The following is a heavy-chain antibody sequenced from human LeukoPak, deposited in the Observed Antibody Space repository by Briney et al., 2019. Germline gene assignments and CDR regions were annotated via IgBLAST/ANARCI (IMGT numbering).Heavy chain of an antibody. V-gene: IGHV1-2*02. D-gene: IGHD4-17*01. J-gene: IGHJ3*02. CDR3: ARDSDYGDYGDPFDI. CDR2: INPNSGGT. CDR1: GYTFTGYY. Sequence: ASVKVSCKASGYTFTGYYLHWVRQAPGQGLEWMGWINPNSGGTNYAQKFQGRVTMTRDTSISTAYMELSRLRSDDTAVYYCARDSDYGDYGDPFDIWGRGTMVTVSS.